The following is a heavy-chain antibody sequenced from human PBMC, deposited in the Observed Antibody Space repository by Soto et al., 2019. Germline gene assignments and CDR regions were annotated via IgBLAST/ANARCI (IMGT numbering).Heavy chain of an antibody. J-gene: IGHJ4*02. CDR3: AKGGRQWLVTSDFNY. CDR1: GFTFSSSG. D-gene: IGHD6-19*01. CDR2: ISHDGSNI. Sequence: GGSLRLSCAASGFTFSSSGMDWVRQAPGKGLEWVAFISHDGSNIHYADPVKGRFTISRDSAKNTVSLEMTSLRAEDTAVYYCAKGGRQWLVTSDFNYWGQGALVTVSS. V-gene: IGHV3-30*18.